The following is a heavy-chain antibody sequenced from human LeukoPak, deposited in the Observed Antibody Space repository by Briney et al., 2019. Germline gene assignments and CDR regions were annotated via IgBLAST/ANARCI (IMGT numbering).Heavy chain of an antibody. V-gene: IGHV1-69*05. Sequence: SVKVSCKASGGTFSSYAISWVPQAPGQGLEWMGGIIPIFGTANYAQKFQGRITITTDESTSTAYMELSSLRSEDTAVYYCARGYCSGGSCCCFDYWGQGTLVTVSS. CDR2: IIPIFGTA. CDR1: GGTFSSYA. D-gene: IGHD2-15*01. CDR3: ARGYCSGGSCCCFDY. J-gene: IGHJ4*02.